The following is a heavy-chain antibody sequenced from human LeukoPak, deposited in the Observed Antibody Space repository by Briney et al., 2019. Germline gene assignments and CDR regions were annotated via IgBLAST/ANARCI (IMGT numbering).Heavy chain of an antibody. CDR1: GFTFSSYS. J-gene: IGHJ2*01. CDR2: INHSGST. D-gene: IGHD4-23*01. Sequence: PGGSLRLSCAASGFTFSSYSMNWVRQAPGKGLEWIGEINHSGSTNYNPSLKSRVTISVDTSKNQFSLKLSSVTAADTAVYYCARGRSGLRVTVWYFDLWGRGTLVTVSS. V-gene: IGHV4-34*01. CDR3: ARGRSGLRVTVWYFDL.